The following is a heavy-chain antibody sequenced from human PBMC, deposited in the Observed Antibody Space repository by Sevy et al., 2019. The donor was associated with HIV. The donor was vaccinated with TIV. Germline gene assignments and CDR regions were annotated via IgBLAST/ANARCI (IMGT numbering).Heavy chain of an antibody. CDR2: INSAGT. V-gene: IGHV1-2*02. CDR1: GSTFSDDY. CDR3: APSANLDTSWFDP. J-gene: IGHJ5*02. Sequence: ASVKVSGKTSGSTFSDDYIHWVRQAPGERLEWMGWINSAGTNYAETFQGRVTMTRDASITTAYMELNSLRSDDTATYYCAPSANLDTSWFDPWGQGVVVTVSS. D-gene: IGHD1-1*01.